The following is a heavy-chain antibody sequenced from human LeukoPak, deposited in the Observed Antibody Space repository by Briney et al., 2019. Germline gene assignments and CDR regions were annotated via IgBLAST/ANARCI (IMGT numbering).Heavy chain of an antibody. J-gene: IGHJ4*02. CDR3: AARRAYYFDY. CDR1: VDSISNYY. Sequence: SETLSLTCTVSVDSISNYYWSWIRQPPGKGLEWIGYIYYTGSTNYNPSFKSRVTISVDTSKNQFSLKLSSVTAAVTAVYYCAARRAYYFDYWGQGTLVTVSS. D-gene: IGHD6-25*01. V-gene: IGHV4-59*01. CDR2: IYYTGST.